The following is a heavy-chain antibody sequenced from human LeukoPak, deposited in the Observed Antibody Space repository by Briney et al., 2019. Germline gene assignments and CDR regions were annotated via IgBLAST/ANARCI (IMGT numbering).Heavy chain of an antibody. J-gene: IGHJ6*03. CDR3: AREYGVRFLGNYYYYMDV. V-gene: IGHV3-7*01. CDR1: GFTFSSYW. Sequence: GGSLRLSCAASGFTFSSYWMSWVRQAPGKGLEWVANIKQDGSEKYYVDSVKGRFTISRDNAKNSLYLQMNSLRAEDTAVYYCAREYGVRFLGNYYYYMDVWGKGTTVTVSS. D-gene: IGHD7-27*01. CDR2: IKQDGSEK.